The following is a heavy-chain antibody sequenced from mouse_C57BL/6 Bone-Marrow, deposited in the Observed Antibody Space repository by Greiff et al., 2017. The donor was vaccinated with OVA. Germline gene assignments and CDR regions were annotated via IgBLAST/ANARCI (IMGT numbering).Heavy chain of an antibody. CDR3: TNTNWGYFDY. CDR1: GYTFNSYW. D-gene: IGHD4-1*02. V-gene: IGHV1-5*01. J-gene: IGHJ2*01. Sequence: VQLKESGTVLARPGASVKMSCKTSGYTFNSYWMHWVKQRPGQGLEWIGALYPGNSDTSYNQKFKGKAKLTAVTSASTAYMELSSLKKEDSAVYYSTNTNWGYFDYWGQGTTLTVSS. CDR2: LYPGNSDT.